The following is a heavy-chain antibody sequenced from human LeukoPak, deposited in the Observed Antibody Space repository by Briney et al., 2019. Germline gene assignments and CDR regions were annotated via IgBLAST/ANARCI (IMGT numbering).Heavy chain of an antibody. V-gene: IGHV3-9*03. CDR2: ISWNGAYI. Sequence: GKSLRLSCATSGFTFDDYGMHWVRQPPGKGLEWISCISWNGAYIRYADSVKGRFTVSRDNAKNSLYLQMNSLRPEDMALYYCAKGTNYYASGSLPDLFDMWGQGTMVTVSS. CDR3: AKGTNYYASGSLPDLFDM. J-gene: IGHJ3*02. CDR1: GFTFDDYG. D-gene: IGHD3-10*01.